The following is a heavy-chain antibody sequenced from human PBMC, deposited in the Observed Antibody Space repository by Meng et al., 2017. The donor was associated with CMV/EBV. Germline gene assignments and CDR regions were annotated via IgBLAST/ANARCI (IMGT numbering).Heavy chain of an antibody. V-gene: IGHV3-73*01. CDR2: IRSKANSYAT. CDR1: GFTFSGSA. J-gene: IGHJ4*02. Sequence: GASLMISCAASGFTFSGSAMHWVRQASGKGLEWVGRIRSKANSYATAYAASVKGRFTISRDDSKNTAYLQMNSLKTEDTAVYYCRAEAAAGTDIDYWGQGTLVTVSS. D-gene: IGHD6-13*01. CDR3: RAEAAAGTDIDY.